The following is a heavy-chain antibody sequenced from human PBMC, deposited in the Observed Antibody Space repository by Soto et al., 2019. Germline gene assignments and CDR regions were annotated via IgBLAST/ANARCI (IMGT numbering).Heavy chain of an antibody. V-gene: IGHV5-51*01. Sequence: GESLKISCKGSGYSFTSYWIGWVRQMPGKGLEWMGIIYPGDSDTRYSPSFQGQVTISADKSISTAYLQWSSLKASDTAMYYCARCTAMEIDAFDIWGQGTMVTVSS. D-gene: IGHD5-18*01. CDR3: ARCTAMEIDAFDI. J-gene: IGHJ3*02. CDR1: GYSFTSYW. CDR2: IYPGDSDT.